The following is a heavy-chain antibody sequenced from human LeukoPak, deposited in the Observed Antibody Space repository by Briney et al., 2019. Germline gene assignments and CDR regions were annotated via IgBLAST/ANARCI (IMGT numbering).Heavy chain of an antibody. V-gene: IGHV1-24*01. CDR3: AAPTAAGKYYYYYYYMDV. J-gene: IGHJ6*03. D-gene: IGHD6-13*01. CDR2: FDPEDGET. CDR1: GYTLTELS. Sequence: ASVKVSCKVSGYTLTELSMHWVRQAPGKGLEWMGGFDPEDGETIYAQKFQGRVTMTEDTSTDTAYMELSSLRSEDTAVYYCAAPTAAGKYYYYYYYMDVWGKGTTVTVSS.